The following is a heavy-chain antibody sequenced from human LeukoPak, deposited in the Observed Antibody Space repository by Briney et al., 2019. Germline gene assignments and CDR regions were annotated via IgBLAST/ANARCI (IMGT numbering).Heavy chain of an antibody. V-gene: IGHV4-39*01. D-gene: IGHD6-13*01. Sequence: SETLSLTCTVSGGSISSSSYYWGWIRQPPGKGLEWIGSIYYSGSTNYNPSLKSRVTISIDTSKNQFSLKLRSVTAADTAVYYCARHGAAAGSSDFDYWGQGTRVTVSS. CDR1: GGSISSSSYY. J-gene: IGHJ4*02. CDR2: IYYSGST. CDR3: ARHGAAAGSSDFDY.